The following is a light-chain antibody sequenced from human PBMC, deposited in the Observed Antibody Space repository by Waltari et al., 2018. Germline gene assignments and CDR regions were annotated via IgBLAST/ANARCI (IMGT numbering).Light chain of an antibody. CDR1: QSVLYSSNNKNY. CDR2: WAS. J-gene: IGKJ3*01. V-gene: IGKV4-1*01. Sequence: SQSVLYSSNNKNYLAWYQQKPGQPPKLLIYWASTRESGVPDRFSGSGSGTDFTLTISSLQAEDVAVYYCQQYYSTPFTFGPGTKVDIK. CDR3: QQYYSTPFT.